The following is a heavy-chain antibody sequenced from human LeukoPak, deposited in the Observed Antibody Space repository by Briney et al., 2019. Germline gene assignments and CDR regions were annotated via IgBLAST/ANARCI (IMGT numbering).Heavy chain of an antibody. V-gene: IGHV3-30*02. CDR3: AKVGRGWYGVDH. Sequence: GGSLRLSCAASGFTFTTYGMHWVRQAPGKGLDWVAFIRYDGTTEFYADSVKGRFTISRDNSKNTMNLQMNSLTGEDTAVYYCAKVGRGWYGVDHWGQVTLVTVSS. D-gene: IGHD6-19*01. CDR2: IRYDGTTE. CDR1: GFTFTTYG. J-gene: IGHJ4*02.